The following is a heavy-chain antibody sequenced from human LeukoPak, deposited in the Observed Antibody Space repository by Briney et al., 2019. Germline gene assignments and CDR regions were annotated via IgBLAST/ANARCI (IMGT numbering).Heavy chain of an antibody. CDR1: GFTFSSYE. D-gene: IGHD6-13*01. CDR3: ARARIAAAGTVRGVFDY. CDR2: ISSSGSTI. J-gene: IGHJ4*02. Sequence: PGGSLRLSCAASGFTFSSYEVNWVRQAPGKGLEWVSYISSSGSTIYYADSVKGRFTISRDNAKNSLYLQMNSLRAEDTAVYYCARARIAAAGTVRGVFDYWGQGTLVTVSS. V-gene: IGHV3-48*03.